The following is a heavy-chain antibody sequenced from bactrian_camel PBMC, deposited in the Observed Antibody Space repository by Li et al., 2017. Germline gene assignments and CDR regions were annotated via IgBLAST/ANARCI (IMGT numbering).Heavy chain of an antibody. CDR2: ITSLPSLFRAA. CDR1: GITFSRHD. J-gene: IGHJ4*01. D-gene: IGHD6*01. Sequence: VQLVESGGGLVQPGESLRLSCVASGITFSRHDMSWVRQAPGKEVEWVAGITSLPSLFRAAFYADSVKGRFTISQDSARNTVYLQMNNLQPEDTATYYCAEGRGSRGEHCYSLNYWGQGTQVTVS. V-gene: IGHV3S40*01. CDR3: AEGRGSRGEHCYSLNY.